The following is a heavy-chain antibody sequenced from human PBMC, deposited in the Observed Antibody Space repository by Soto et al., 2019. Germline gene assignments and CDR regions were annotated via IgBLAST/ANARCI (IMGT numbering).Heavy chain of an antibody. CDR1: GFTFSTYS. CDR3: ARDNGIAGSFDP. V-gene: IGHV3-48*02. J-gene: IGHJ5*02. Sequence: GGSLRLSCAASGFTFSTYSMNWARQAPGKGLEWIAYITSSSSTIFYADSVKGRFTISRDNAKNSLYLQMNSLRDEDTSVYYCARDNGIAGSFDPWGQGTLVTVSS. D-gene: IGHD6-13*01. CDR2: ITSSSSTI.